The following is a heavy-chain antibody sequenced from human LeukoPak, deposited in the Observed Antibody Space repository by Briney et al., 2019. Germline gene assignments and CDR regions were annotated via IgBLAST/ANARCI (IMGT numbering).Heavy chain of an antibody. Sequence: PGGSLRLSCAASGFTFSSYSMNWVHQAPGKGLEWVSSISSSSSYIYYADSVKGRFTISRDNAKNSLYLQMNSLRAEDTAVYYCAREDYYDSSGYLGIDYWGQGTLVTVSS. V-gene: IGHV3-21*01. CDR3: AREDYYDSSGYLGIDY. D-gene: IGHD3-22*01. J-gene: IGHJ4*02. CDR2: ISSSSSYI. CDR1: GFTFSSYS.